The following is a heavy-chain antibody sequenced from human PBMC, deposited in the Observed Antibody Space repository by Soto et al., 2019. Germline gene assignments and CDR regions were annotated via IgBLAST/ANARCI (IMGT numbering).Heavy chain of an antibody. CDR2: IYTSGST. D-gene: IGHD2-2*02. CDR3: ARGQRAGYKYYFDY. Sequence: VAEVSSVGYDGILLRKNAGKGLEWIGRIYTSGSTNYNPSLKSRVTMSVDTSKNQFSLKLSSVTAADTAVYYCARGQRAGYKYYFDYSGQRTLVTLSS. V-gene: IGHV4-4*07. CDR1: EVSSVGYD. J-gene: IGHJ4*02.